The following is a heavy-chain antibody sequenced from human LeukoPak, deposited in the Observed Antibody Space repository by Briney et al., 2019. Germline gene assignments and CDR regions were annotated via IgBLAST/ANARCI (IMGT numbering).Heavy chain of an antibody. V-gene: IGHV4-34*01. Sequence: SETLSLTCAVYGGSFSGYYWSWIRQPPGKGLEWIGEINHSGSTNYNPSLKSRVTISVDTSKNQFSLKLSSVTAADTAVYYCGRSRGVKDYWGQGTLVTVSS. J-gene: IGHJ4*02. CDR2: INHSGST. CDR3: GRSRGVKDY. CDR1: GGSFSGYY. D-gene: IGHD3-10*01.